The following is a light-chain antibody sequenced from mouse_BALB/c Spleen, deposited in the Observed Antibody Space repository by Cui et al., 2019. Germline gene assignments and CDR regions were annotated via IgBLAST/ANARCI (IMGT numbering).Light chain of an antibody. CDR1: SRVSD. CDR2: GIS. Sequence: EILPPQHPAIIAASPEENGTNTCSSSSRVSDMNWYQQKPGSSPKIWIYGISNLASGVPARFSGSGSGTSFSFTINSMEAEDVATYYGQQRSSYPRTFGGGTKLEIK. J-gene: IGKJ1*01. CDR3: QQRSSYPRT. V-gene: IGKV4-90*01.